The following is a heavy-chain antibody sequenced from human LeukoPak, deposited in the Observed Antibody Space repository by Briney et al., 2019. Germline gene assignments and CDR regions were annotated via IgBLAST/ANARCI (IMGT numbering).Heavy chain of an antibody. V-gene: IGHV3-30*18. CDR1: GFTFSSYG. CDR3: AKGIGGAKIHHCDY. Sequence: GGSLRLSCAASGFTFSSYGMHWVRQAPGKGLEWVAVISYDGSNKYYADSVKGRFTISRDNSKNTLYLQMNSLRAEDTAVYYCAKGIGGAKIHHCDYWGQGTLVTVSS. J-gene: IGHJ4*02. CDR2: ISYDGSNK. D-gene: IGHD1-26*01.